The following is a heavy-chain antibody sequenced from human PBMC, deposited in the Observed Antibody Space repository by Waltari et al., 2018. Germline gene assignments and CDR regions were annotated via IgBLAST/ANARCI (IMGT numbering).Heavy chain of an antibody. D-gene: IGHD2-15*01. CDR2: INPNSGGT. CDR3: ARAGRGSSYYFDY. V-gene: IGHV1-2*06. Sequence: QVQLVQSGAEVKKPGASVKVSCKASGYTFTGYYMHWVRQAPGQGLEWMGRINPNSGGTNDAQKFQGRVTMTKDTSISTAFMELSRLRSDDTAVYYCARAGRGSSYYFDYWGQGTLVTVSS. J-gene: IGHJ4*02. CDR1: GYTFTGYY.